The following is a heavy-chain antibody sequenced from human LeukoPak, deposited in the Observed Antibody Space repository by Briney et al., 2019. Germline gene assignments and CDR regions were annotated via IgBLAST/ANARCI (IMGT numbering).Heavy chain of an antibody. CDR3: AKDGSWSCTD. V-gene: IGHV3-30*02. J-gene: IGHJ4*02. CDR1: GFTFSRNA. CDR2: IAHHGSNK. D-gene: IGHD2-8*02. Sequence: GGSLRLSCAASGFTFSRNAIHWVRQGPGKGLEWASYIAHHGSNKYYADSVKGRFTISRDNSKRTLYLQMNSLRADDTAVYYCAKDGSWSCTDWGQGTLVTVSS.